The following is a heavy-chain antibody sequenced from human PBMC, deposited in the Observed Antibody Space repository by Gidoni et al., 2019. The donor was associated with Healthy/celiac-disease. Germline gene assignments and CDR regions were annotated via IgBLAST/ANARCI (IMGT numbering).Heavy chain of an antibody. V-gene: IGHV3-15*01. CDR2: IKSKTDGGTT. J-gene: IGHJ4*02. D-gene: IGHD3-3*01. CDR1: GFTFSNAW. CDR3: TTVLADLEWLFPFDY. Sequence: EVQLVESGGGLVKPGGSLRLSCAASGFTFSNAWMSWVRQAPGKGLEWVGRIKSKTDGGTTDYAAPVKGRFTISRDDSKNTLYLQMNSLKTEDTAVYYCTTVLADLEWLFPFDYWGQGTLVTVSS.